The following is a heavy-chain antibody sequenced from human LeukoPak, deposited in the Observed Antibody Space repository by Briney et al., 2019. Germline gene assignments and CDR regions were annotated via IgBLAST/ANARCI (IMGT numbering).Heavy chain of an antibody. CDR1: GGSFSGYY. Sequence: SETLSLTCAVYGGSFSGYYWSWIRQPPGKGLEWIGEINHSGSTNYNPSLKSRVTISVDTSKNQFSLKLSSVTAADTAVYYCARGYSSSWYFGYWGQGTLVTVSS. J-gene: IGHJ4*02. CDR2: INHSGST. D-gene: IGHD6-13*01. CDR3: ARGYSSSWYFGY. V-gene: IGHV4-34*01.